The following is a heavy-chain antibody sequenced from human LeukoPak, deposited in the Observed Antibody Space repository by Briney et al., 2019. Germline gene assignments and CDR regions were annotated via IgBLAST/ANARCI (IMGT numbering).Heavy chain of an antibody. D-gene: IGHD4-17*01. Sequence: GGSLRLSCAASGFTFSSYDMHWVRQATGKGLEWVSAIGTAGDTYYPGSVKGRFTISRENAKNSLYLQMNSLRAGDTAVYYCAREGYYGDYDYWGQGTLVTVSS. CDR2: IGTAGDT. CDR3: AREGYYGDYDY. V-gene: IGHV3-13*01. CDR1: GFTFSSYD. J-gene: IGHJ4*02.